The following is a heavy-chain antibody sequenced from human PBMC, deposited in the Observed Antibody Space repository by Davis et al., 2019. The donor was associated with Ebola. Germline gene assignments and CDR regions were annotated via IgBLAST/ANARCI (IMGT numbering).Heavy chain of an antibody. J-gene: IGHJ4*02. CDR2: IIPIFGTA. CDR3: ARPVGGYNEFDY. D-gene: IGHD5-24*01. V-gene: IGHV1-69*05. Sequence: AASVKVSCKASGGTFSSYAISWVRQAPGQGLEWMGGIIPIFGTANYAQKFQGRVTMTTDTSTSTAYMELRSLRSDDTAVYYCARPVGGYNEFDYWGQGTLVTVSS. CDR1: GGTFSSYA.